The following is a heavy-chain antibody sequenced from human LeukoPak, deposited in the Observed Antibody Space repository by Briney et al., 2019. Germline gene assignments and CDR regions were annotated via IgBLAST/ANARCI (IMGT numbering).Heavy chain of an antibody. J-gene: IGHJ3*02. CDR3: ARACSGGSCYSGNEPFDI. CDR1: GFTFRSSG. V-gene: IGHV3-48*01. D-gene: IGHD2-15*01. CDR2: ISSSSSTI. Sequence: PGGSLRLSCAASGFTFRSSGMNWVRQAPGKGLEWVSYISSSSSTINYADSVKGRFTISRDNAKNSLYLQMNSLRAEDTAVYYCARACSGGSCYSGNEPFDIWGQGTMVTVSS.